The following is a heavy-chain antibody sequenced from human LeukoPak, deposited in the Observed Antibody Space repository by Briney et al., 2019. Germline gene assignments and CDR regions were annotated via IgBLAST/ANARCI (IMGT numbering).Heavy chain of an antibody. CDR3: ANEGPYSSGYYYFDY. J-gene: IGHJ4*02. D-gene: IGHD3-22*01. V-gene: IGHV3-23*01. CDR1: GFTFSSYA. CDR2: ITSGGRT. Sequence: GGSLRLSCAASGFTFSSYAMSWDRQTPGKGLEWVSVITSGGRTYYADSVKGRFTISRDTSKNTLYLQMNSLRVEDTAVYYCANEGPYSSGYYYFDYWGQGTLVTVSS.